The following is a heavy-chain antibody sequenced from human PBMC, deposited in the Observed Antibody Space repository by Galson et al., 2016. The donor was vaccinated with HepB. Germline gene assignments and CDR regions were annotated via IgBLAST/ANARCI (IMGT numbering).Heavy chain of an antibody. J-gene: IGHJ6*02. CDR2: ISGYNDNT. Sequence: SVKVSCKASGYIFSSHGISWVRQAPGQGLEWMGWISGYNDNTKYAQKFQGRVTMTTDTSTSTAYMELRSLRSDDTAVYYCARVGRWLQKVYYYGMDVWGQGTTVSVSS. D-gene: IGHD5-24*01. V-gene: IGHV1-18*04. CDR1: GYIFSSHG. CDR3: ARVGRWLQKVYYYGMDV.